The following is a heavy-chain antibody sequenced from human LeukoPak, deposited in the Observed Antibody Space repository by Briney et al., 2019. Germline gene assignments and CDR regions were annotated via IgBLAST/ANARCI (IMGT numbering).Heavy chain of an antibody. CDR1: GFTLRSNG. D-gene: IGHD3-16*01. CDR2: VRYDGSEK. V-gene: IGHV3-30*02. CDR3: AKDQPFGPFDY. J-gene: IGHJ4*02. Sequence: GGSLRLSCAASGFTLRSNGMHWVRQAPGKGLEWVAFVRYDGSEKYYAGSVKGRFTISRDNSKNMLYMEMNSLRTEDTAVYYCAKDQPFGPFDYWGQGSLVTVSS.